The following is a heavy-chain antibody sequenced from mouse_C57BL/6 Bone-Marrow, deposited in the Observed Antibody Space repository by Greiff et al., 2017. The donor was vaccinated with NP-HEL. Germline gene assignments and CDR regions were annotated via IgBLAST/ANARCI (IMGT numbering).Heavy chain of an antibody. CDR3: ARVNYCSNAMDY. CDR1: GYTFTSYW. CDR2: IHPNSGST. J-gene: IGHJ4*01. D-gene: IGHD1-1*01. V-gene: IGHV1-64*01. Sequence: VKLQQPGAELVKPGASVKLSCKASGYTFTSYWLHWVKQRPGQGLEWIGMIHPNSGSTNYNEKFKSKATLTVDKSSCTAYMQLSSLTSDVSAVSYCARVNYCSNAMDYWGQGTSVTVSS.